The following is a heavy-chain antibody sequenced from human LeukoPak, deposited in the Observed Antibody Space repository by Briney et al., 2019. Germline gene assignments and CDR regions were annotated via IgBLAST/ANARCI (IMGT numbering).Heavy chain of an antibody. CDR1: GFTFSSYA. CDR2: ISGSGGST. Sequence: GGSLRLSCAASGFTFSSYAMSWVRQAPGKGLEWASAISGSGGSTYYADSVKGRFTISRDNSKNTLYLQMNSLRAEDTAVYYCALGYSSGWPYFDYWGQGTLVTVSS. D-gene: IGHD6-19*01. CDR3: ALGYSSGWPYFDY. V-gene: IGHV3-23*01. J-gene: IGHJ4*02.